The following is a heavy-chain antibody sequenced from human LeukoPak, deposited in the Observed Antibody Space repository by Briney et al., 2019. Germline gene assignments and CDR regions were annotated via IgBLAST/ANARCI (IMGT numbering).Heavy chain of an antibody. CDR1: GGTFSSYT. CDR2: IIPILGIA. CDR3: ARDGVTMFSGMDV. Sequence: SVKVSCKASGGTFSSYTISWVRQAPGQGLEWMGRIIPILGIANYAQKFQGRVTITADKSTSTAYMELSSLRSEDTAAYYCARDGVTMFSGMDVWGQGTTVTVSS. D-gene: IGHD3-10*02. J-gene: IGHJ6*02. V-gene: IGHV1-69*04.